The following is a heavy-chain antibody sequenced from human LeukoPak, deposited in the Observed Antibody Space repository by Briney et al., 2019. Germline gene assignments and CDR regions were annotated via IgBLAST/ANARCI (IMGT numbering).Heavy chain of an antibody. J-gene: IGHJ6*03. D-gene: IGHD5-18*01. CDR3: ARGGLDTAMVMCYYYYYMDV. CDR2: INPNSGGT. CDR1: GYTFTGYY. V-gene: IGHV1-2*02. Sequence: ASVKVSCKASGYTFTGYYMHWVRQAPGQGLEWMGWINPNSGGTNYAQKFQGRVTMTRDTSISTAYMELSRLRSDDTAVYYCARGGLDTAMVMCYYYYYMDVWGKGTTVTVSS.